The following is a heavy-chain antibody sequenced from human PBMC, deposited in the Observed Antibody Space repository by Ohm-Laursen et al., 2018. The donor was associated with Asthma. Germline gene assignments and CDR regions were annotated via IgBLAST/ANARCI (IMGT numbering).Heavy chain of an antibody. J-gene: IGHJ6*02. D-gene: IGHD3-22*01. CDR2: IWYDGSNK. CDR3: ARDPYYYDSSGPGFYGMDV. V-gene: IGHV3-33*01. CDR1: GFTFSSYG. Sequence: SLRLSCAASGFTFSSYGMHWVRQAPGKGLEWVAVIWYDGSNKYYADSVKGRFTISRDNSKNTLYLQMNSLRAEDTAVYYCARDPYYYDSSGPGFYGMDVWGQGTTVTVSS.